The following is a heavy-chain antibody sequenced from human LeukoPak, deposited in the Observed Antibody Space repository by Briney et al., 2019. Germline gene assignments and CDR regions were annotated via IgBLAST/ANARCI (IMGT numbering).Heavy chain of an antibody. D-gene: IGHD6-19*01. Sequence: PSETLSLTCTVSGGSISSSTYYWGWIRQPPGKGLKWIGSMYYSGDSYYNPSLKSRVTISVDTSKNQFSLKLSSVTAADTAVYYCARLWAVAGTYCDYWGQGTLVTVSS. CDR2: MYYSGDS. J-gene: IGHJ4*02. CDR3: ARLWAVAGTYCDY. CDR1: GGSISSSTYY. V-gene: IGHV4-39*01.